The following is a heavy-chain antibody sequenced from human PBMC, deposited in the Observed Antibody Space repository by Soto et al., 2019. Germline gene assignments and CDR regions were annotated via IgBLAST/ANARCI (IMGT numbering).Heavy chain of an antibody. D-gene: IGHD3-3*01. CDR1: GGSVSSGSYY. Sequence: PSETLSLTCTVSGGSVSSGSYYWSWIRQPPGKGLEWIGYIYYSGSTNYNPSLKSRVTISVDTSKNQFSLKLSSVTAADTAVYYCARGLPQGEKNYDFWSDYLPYYGMDVWGQGTTVTVSS. V-gene: IGHV4-61*01. CDR3: ARGLPQGEKNYDFWSDYLPYYGMDV. J-gene: IGHJ6*02. CDR2: IYYSGST.